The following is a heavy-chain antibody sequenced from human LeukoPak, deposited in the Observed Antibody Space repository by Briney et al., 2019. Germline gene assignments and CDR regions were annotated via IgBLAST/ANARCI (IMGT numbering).Heavy chain of an antibody. CDR1: GFTFLNYV. V-gene: IGHV3-23*01. J-gene: IGHJ4*02. Sequence: GGSLRLSCAASGFTFLNYVMSWVRQSPGKGLEWVSGISGSGSSTYYADSVKGRFTISRDNSKNTLYLQMNSLRAEDTAVYYCAKSDDSDYWGQGTLVTVSS. D-gene: IGHD2-21*01. CDR2: ISGSGSST. CDR3: AKSDDSDY.